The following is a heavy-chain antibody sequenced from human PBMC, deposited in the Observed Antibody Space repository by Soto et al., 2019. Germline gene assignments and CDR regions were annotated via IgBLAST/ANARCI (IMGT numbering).Heavy chain of an antibody. V-gene: IGHV1-8*01. CDR2: MNPNSGNT. D-gene: IGHD3-10*01. Sequence: ASVKVSRKASGYTLTRYSIHWVRQATGQGLEWMGWMNPNSGNTGYAQKFQGRVTMTRNTSISTAYMELSSLRSEDTAVYYCARGWYYGSGSPFDPWGQGTLVTVSS. CDR1: GYTLTRYS. J-gene: IGHJ5*02. CDR3: ARGWYYGSGSPFDP.